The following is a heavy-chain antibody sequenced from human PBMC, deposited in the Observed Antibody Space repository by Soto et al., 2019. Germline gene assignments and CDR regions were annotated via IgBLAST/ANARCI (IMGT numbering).Heavy chain of an antibody. CDR3: ARDCCSTISPFDY. Sequence: PGGSLRLSCAASGLTFSNFAMGWVRQAPGKGLEWVSTITTGGDTTYYADSVKGRFTISRDNSKNTLYLQMNSLRAEDTAVYYCARDCCSTISPFDYWGQGTLVTVSS. J-gene: IGHJ4*02. CDR1: GLTFSNFA. V-gene: IGHV3-23*01. CDR2: ITTGGDTT. D-gene: IGHD3-10*01.